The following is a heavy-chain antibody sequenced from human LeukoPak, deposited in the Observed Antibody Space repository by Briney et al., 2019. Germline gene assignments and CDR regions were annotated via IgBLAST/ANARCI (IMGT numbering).Heavy chain of an antibody. CDR3: AELGITMIGGV. Sequence: GGSLRLSCAASGFTFTTYWMGWVRQAPGKGLEWVANIKQDGSEQYYVDSVKGRFTISRDNAKNSLYLQMDSLRAEDTAVYYCAELGITMIGGVWGKGTTVTISS. J-gene: IGHJ6*04. V-gene: IGHV3-7*01. CDR2: IKQDGSEQ. D-gene: IGHD3-10*02. CDR1: GFTFTTYW.